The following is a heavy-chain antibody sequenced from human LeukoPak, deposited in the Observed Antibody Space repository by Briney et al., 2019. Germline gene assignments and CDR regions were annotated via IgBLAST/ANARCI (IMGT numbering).Heavy chain of an antibody. CDR3: ARWTAEGYYFDY. D-gene: IGHD2-15*01. CDR2: IYHSGST. J-gene: IGHJ4*02. CDR1: GVSISSSNW. V-gene: IGHV4-4*02. Sequence: SETLSLTCAVSGVSISSSNWWSWVRQPPGKGLEWIGEIYHSGSTNYNPSLKSRVTISVDKSKNQFSLKLSSVTAADTAVCYCARWTAEGYYFDYWGQGTLVTVSS.